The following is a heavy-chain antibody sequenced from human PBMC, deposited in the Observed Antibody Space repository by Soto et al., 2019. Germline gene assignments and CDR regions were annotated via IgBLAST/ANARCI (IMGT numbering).Heavy chain of an antibody. CDR3: ARHHLTFGYYYGMDV. V-gene: IGHV4-39*01. Sequence: SETLSRTCTVSGGSISSSSYYWGWIRQPPGKGLEWIGSIYYSGSTYYNPSLKSRVTISVDTSKNQFSLKLSSVTAADTAVYYCARHHLTFGYYYGMDVWGQGTTVTVSS. D-gene: IGHD3-16*01. CDR2: IYYSGST. J-gene: IGHJ6*02. CDR1: GGSISSSSYY.